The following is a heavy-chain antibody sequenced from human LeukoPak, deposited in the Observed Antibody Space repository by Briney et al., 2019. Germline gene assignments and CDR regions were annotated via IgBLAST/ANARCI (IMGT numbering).Heavy chain of an antibody. CDR3: GGITEGNDS. J-gene: IGHJ5*02. V-gene: IGHV4-39*07. CDR2: IYYSGST. Sequence: SETLSLTCTVSGGSISSSSYYWGWIRQPPGKGLEWIGSIYYSGSTYYNPSPKSRVTISVDTSKNQFSLKLSSVTAADTAVYYCGGITEGNDSWGQGTLVTVSS. D-gene: IGHD1-1*01. CDR1: GGSISSSSYY.